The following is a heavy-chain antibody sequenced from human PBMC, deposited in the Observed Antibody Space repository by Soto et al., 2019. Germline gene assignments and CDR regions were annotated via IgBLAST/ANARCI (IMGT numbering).Heavy chain of an antibody. CDR1: GGSISSYY. CDR3: ARGGRVYYFDY. V-gene: IGHV4-59*01. D-gene: IGHD6-6*01. CDR2: IYYSGIT. J-gene: IGHJ4*02. Sequence: QVQLQESGPGLVKPSETLSLTCTVSGGSISSYYWSWIRQPPGKGLEWIGYIYYSGITDYNPSPKSRVTLSVAASKSQFSLKLSSVTAADTAVSYCARGGRVYYFDYWGQGTLVTVSS.